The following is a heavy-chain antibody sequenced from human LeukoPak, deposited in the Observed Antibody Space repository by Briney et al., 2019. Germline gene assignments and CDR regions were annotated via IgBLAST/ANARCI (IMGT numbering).Heavy chain of an antibody. V-gene: IGHV3-23*01. CDR3: AKDWIQFNRVFDCFDS. CDR1: GFPFETNA. J-gene: IGHJ4*02. Sequence: GGSLRLSCATSGFPFETNAMSWVRQAPGKGLEWVATIGNTETFYADSVTGRFTISRDNSKNTVNLQMNRLRVEDTAIYCCAKDWIQFNRVFDCFDSWGQGTLVTVSS. CDR2: IGNTET. D-gene: IGHD5-18*01.